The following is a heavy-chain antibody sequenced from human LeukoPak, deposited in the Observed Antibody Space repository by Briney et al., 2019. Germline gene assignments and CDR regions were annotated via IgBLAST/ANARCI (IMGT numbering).Heavy chain of an antibody. D-gene: IGHD2-21*02. CDR2: MNPNSGNT. V-gene: IGHV1-8*01. J-gene: IGHJ4*02. CDR1: GYTFTSYD. CDR3: AREVVVTAIREYYFDY. Sequence: GASVKVSCKASGYTFTSYDINWVRQATGQGLEWMGWMNPNSGNTGYAQKFQGRVTMTRNTSISTAYMELSSLRSEDTAVYYCAREVVVTAIREYYFDYWGQGTLVTVSS.